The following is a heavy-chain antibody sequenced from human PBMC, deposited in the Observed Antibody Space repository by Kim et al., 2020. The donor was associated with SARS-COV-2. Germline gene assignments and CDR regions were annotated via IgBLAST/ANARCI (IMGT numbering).Heavy chain of an antibody. V-gene: IGHV1-3*01. Sequence: ASVKVSCKASGYTFTSYAMHWVRQAPGQRLEWMGWINAGNGNTKYSQKFQGRVTITRDTSASTAYMELSSLRSEDTAVYYCARDPLRLGELSYLDYWGQGTLVTVSS. CDR2: INAGNGNT. CDR1: GYTFTSYA. J-gene: IGHJ4*02. D-gene: IGHD3-16*02. CDR3: ARDPLRLGELSYLDY.